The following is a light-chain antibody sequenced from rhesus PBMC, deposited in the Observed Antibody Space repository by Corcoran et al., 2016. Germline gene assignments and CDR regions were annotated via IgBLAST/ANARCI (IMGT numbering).Light chain of an antibody. CDR3: QKYNSLPPT. CDR1: QGISSY. J-gene: IGKJ1*01. V-gene: IGKV1-25*01. Sequence: DIQMTQSPSSVSASVGDRVTITCRASQGISSYLAWYQQKPGKAPKLLIYYAATLQSGVPSRFSGSGSGTEFTLTISSMQSEDFATDYCQKYNSLPPTFGQGTKVEIK. CDR2: YAA.